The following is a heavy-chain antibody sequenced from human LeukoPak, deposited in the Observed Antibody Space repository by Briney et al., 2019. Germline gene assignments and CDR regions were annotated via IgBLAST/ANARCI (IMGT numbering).Heavy chain of an antibody. CDR3: TKDHGFYSSGWHPLFDH. J-gene: IGHJ4*02. Sequence: GASVKVSCKASGYTFTGHYMHWVRQAPGQGLEWMGWINPNNGGTNYAQKFQGRVTMTRDTSISTAYMELSRLRSDDTAVYYCTKDHGFYSSGWHPLFDHWGQGTLVTVTP. D-gene: IGHD6-19*01. CDR1: GYTFTGHY. V-gene: IGHV1-2*02. CDR2: INPNNGGT.